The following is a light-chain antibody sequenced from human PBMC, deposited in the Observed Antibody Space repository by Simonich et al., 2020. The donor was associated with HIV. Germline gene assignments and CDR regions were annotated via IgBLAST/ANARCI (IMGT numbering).Light chain of an antibody. CDR2: DAS. Sequence: AIQLTQSPSSLSASVGDRVTITCRTSQDIRSALAWYQQKPGKTPRVLIYDASRLESGVPSRFSGSGSGTDFTLTISGLQPEDFAVYYCQQRSNWPGTFGQGTRLEIK. CDR3: QQRSNWPGT. V-gene: IGKV1-13*02. J-gene: IGKJ5*01. CDR1: QDIRSA.